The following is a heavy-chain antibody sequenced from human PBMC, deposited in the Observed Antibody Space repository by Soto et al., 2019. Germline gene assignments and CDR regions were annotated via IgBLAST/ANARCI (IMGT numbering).Heavy chain of an antibody. CDR1: GYTFTSYG. CDR2: IIPIFGTA. J-gene: IGHJ6*02. D-gene: IGHD3-3*01. Sequence: SVKVSCKASGYTFTSYGISWVRQAPGQGLEWMGGIIPIFGTANYAQKFQGRVTITADESTSTAYMELSSLRSEDTAVYYCARGLWSGYRPNTMDVWGQGTTVTVSS. CDR3: ARGLWSGYRPNTMDV. V-gene: IGHV1-69*13.